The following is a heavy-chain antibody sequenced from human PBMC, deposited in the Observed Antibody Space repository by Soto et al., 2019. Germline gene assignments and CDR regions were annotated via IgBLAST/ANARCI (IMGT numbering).Heavy chain of an antibody. D-gene: IGHD2-15*01. CDR3: VRGGDCSGGSCYRHPPMGV. CDR2: MNPNSGNT. Sequence: APVKGSCKASGYTNTSYVGNWLSLATEKGHERKGWMNPNSGNTGYAQKLQGRVTMNRNTSISTAYMELSSLRSEDTAVYYCVRGGDCSGGSCYRHPPMGVWGKGTTVTVSS. V-gene: IGHV1-8*01. J-gene: IGHJ6*03. CDR1: GYTNTSYV.